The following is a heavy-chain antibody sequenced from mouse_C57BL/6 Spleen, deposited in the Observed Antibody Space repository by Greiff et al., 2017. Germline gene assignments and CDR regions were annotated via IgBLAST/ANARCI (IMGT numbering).Heavy chain of an antibody. CDR2: INPSNGGT. J-gene: IGHJ2*01. CDR1: GYTFTSYW. Sequence: QVQLKQPGTELVKPGASVKLSCKASGYTFTSYWMHWVKQRPGQGLEWIGNINPSNGGTNYNEKFKSKATLTVDTSSSTAYMQLSSLTSEDSAVYYCARWATMVHFDYWGQGTTLTVSS. D-gene: IGHD2-1*01. V-gene: IGHV1-53*01. CDR3: ARWATMVHFDY.